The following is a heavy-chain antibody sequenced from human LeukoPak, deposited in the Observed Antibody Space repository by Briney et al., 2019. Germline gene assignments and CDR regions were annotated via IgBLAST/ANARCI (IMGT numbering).Heavy chain of an antibody. Sequence: SETLSLTCTVSGASISSSSYYWGWIRQSPGKGLEWVGSIYYSGSAYFNPSLKSRVTMSVDTSKNHFSLKLTSVTAADTAVYYCARHPGYYDSSGYYVSAFDIWGQGTMVTVSS. CDR2: IYYSGSA. D-gene: IGHD3-22*01. CDR3: ARHPGYYDSSGYYVSAFDI. J-gene: IGHJ3*02. V-gene: IGHV4-39*01. CDR1: GASISSSSYY.